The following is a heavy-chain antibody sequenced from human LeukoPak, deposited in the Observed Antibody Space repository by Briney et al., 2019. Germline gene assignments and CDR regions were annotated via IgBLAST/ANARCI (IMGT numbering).Heavy chain of an antibody. D-gene: IGHD2-2*01. Sequence: GGSLRLSCAASGFTFDTYTMNWLRQAPGKGLEWVSSISSSSTHKYYAGSVEGRFTISRDDAKNSIYLHMNSLRAEDTAVYYCARDPSEVPTAVNWFDPWGQGTLVTVSS. CDR3: ARDPSEVPTAVNWFDP. CDR2: ISSSSTHK. J-gene: IGHJ5*02. V-gene: IGHV3-21*06. CDR1: GFTFDTYT.